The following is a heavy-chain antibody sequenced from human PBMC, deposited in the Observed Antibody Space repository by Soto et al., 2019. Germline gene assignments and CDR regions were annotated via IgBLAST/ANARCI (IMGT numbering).Heavy chain of an antibody. J-gene: IGHJ6*02. CDR3: ARDQVGATKDYYYGMDV. CDR1: GFTFSSYV. D-gene: IGHD1-26*01. Sequence: GGSLRLSCAASGFTFSSYVMHWVRQAPGKGLEWVAVIWYDGSNKYYADSVKGRFTISRDNSKNTLYLQMNSLRAEDTAVYYCARDQVGATKDYYYGMDVWGQGTTVTVSS. CDR2: IWYDGSNK. V-gene: IGHV3-33*01.